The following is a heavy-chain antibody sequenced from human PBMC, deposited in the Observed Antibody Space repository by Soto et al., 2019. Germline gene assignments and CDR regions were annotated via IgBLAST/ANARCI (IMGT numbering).Heavy chain of an antibody. J-gene: IGHJ5*02. Sequence: QVQLVQSGAEVKKPGASVKVSCKASGYTFTNYGISWVRQAPGQGLEWLGWISTNSSHTDYAQKFRGRVTMTTDTSTTTAYMELRSLRSDDTAVYYCAREEYRQLDHWGQGTLVTVSS. CDR2: ISTNSSHT. V-gene: IGHV1-18*04. D-gene: IGHD3-16*02. CDR1: GYTFTNYG. CDR3: AREEYRQLDH.